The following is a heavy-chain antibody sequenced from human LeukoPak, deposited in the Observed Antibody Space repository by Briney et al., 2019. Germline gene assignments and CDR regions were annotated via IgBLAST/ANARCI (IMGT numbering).Heavy chain of an antibody. D-gene: IGHD5-24*01. CDR2: ISGSGGST. J-gene: IGHJ4*02. Sequence: PGGSLRLSCAVSGFTFSSYAMSWVRQAPGKGLEWVSTISGSGGSTYYADSVKGRFTISRDNFNNILYLQMNSLRAEDTAVYYCAKDYNYGFDYWGQGAQVTVSA. CDR3: AKDYNYGFDY. V-gene: IGHV3-23*01. CDR1: GFTFSSYA.